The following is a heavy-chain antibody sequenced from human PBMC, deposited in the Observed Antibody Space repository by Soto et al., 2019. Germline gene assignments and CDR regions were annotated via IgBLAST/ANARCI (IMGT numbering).Heavy chain of an antibody. D-gene: IGHD3-22*01. J-gene: IGHJ5*02. CDR1: GGSFSGYY. V-gene: IGHV4-34*01. CDR2: INHSGST. CDR3: ARSGYYYNWFDP. Sequence: PSETLSLTCAVYGGSFSGYYWSWIRQPPGKGLEWIGEINHSGSTNYNPSLKSRVTISVDTSKNQFSLKLSSVTAADTAVYYCARSGYYYNWFDPWGRGTLVTVSS.